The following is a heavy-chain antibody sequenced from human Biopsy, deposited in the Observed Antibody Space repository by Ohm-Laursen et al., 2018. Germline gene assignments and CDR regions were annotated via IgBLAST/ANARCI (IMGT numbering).Heavy chain of an antibody. Sequence: GESLRISCTAPGYIFTTNWIAWVRQMPAKRLELMGVIYPGDSDTTYIPSFQGKVNISADKSTAYLQWSSLKASDTAMYYCTRRDTKSLLRWGQGTLVTVSS. CDR1: GYIFTTNW. J-gene: IGHJ4*02. CDR3: TRRDTKSLLR. V-gene: IGHV5-51*01. CDR2: IYPGDSDT. D-gene: IGHD5-12*01.